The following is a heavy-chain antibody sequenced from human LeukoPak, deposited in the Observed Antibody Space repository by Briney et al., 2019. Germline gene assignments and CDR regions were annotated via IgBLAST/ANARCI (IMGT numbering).Heavy chain of an antibody. CDR2: IIPIFGTA. Sequence: SVKVSCKASGGTFSSYAISWVRQAPGQGLEWMGGIIPIFGTANYAQKFQGRVTITTDESTSTAYMELSSLRSEDTAVYYCADYEFWSGYYLNWGQGTLVTVSS. CDR1: GGTFSSYA. CDR3: ADYEFWSGYYLN. J-gene: IGHJ4*02. V-gene: IGHV1-69*05. D-gene: IGHD3-3*01.